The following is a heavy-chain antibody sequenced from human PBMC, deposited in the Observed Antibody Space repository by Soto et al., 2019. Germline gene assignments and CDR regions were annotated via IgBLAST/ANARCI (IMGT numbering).Heavy chain of an antibody. CDR1: GFTFSSYA. CDR2: ISGSGGST. J-gene: IGHJ6*02. D-gene: IGHD2-2*01. Sequence: GGSLRLSCAASGFTFSSYAMSWVRQAQGKGLEWVSAISGSGGSTYYADSVKGRFTISRDNSKNTLYLQMNSLRAEDTAVYYCAKPIDVRIVVVPDAYGMDVWGQGTTVTVSS. CDR3: AKPIDVRIVVVPDAYGMDV. V-gene: IGHV3-23*01.